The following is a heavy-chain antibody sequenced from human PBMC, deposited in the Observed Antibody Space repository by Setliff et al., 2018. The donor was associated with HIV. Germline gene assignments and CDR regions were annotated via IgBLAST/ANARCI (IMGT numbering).Heavy chain of an antibody. V-gene: IGHV4-39*07. J-gene: IGHJ4*02. CDR3: ARDSGYSFGFNYFDY. Sequence: PSETLSLTCTVSGGSISTSRHYWGWIRQPPGKGPEWIGSIYYTGSTYYNPSLKSRVTISVDTSKNQFSLKLSSVTAADTAVYYCARDSGYSFGFNYFDYWGQGTLVTVSS. CDR1: GGSISTSRHY. CDR2: IYYTGST. D-gene: IGHD5-18*01.